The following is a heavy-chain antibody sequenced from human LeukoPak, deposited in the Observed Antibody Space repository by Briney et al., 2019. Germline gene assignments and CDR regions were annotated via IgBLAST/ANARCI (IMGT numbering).Heavy chain of an antibody. CDR3: ASTLAASDFSTAYYHFAS. CDR2: FYHSGST. Sequence: SETLSLTCAVSGYSISSGYYWGWIRQPPGKGLDWIGCFYHSGSTYYNPSLKSRVTISVDTSKNQFSLKLSSVTSSDSAVYDSASTLAASDFSTAYYHFASWGQGTLVTVSS. D-gene: IGHD4/OR15-4a*01. J-gene: IGHJ4*02. CDR1: GYSISSGYY. V-gene: IGHV4-38-2*01.